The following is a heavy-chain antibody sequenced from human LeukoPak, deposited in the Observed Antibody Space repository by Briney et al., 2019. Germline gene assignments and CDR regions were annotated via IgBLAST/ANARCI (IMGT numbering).Heavy chain of an antibody. J-gene: IGHJ6*03. CDR2: IIPIFGTA. CDR3: ARGAGDYYYMDV. Sequence: SVKISCKASGGTFSSYAISWVRQAPGQGLEWMGGIIPIFGTANYAQKFQGRVTITADESTSTAYMELSSLRSEDTAVYYCARGAGDYYYMDVWGKGTTVTVSS. D-gene: IGHD3-10*01. CDR1: GGTFSSYA. V-gene: IGHV1-69*13.